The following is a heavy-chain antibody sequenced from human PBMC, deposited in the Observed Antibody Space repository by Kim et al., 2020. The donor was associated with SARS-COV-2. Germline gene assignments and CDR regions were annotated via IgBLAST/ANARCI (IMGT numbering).Heavy chain of an antibody. CDR3: ARRGVSSTSCLDY. D-gene: IGHD2-2*01. V-gene: IGHV3-21*01. J-gene: IGHJ4*02. Sequence: GGSLRLSCAASGFTFSSYSMNWVRQAPGKGLEWVSSISSSSSYIYYADSVKGRFTISRDNAKNSLYLQMNSLRAEDTAVYYCARRGVSSTSCLDYWGQGNLGTVSS. CDR2: ISSSSSYI. CDR1: GFTFSSYS.